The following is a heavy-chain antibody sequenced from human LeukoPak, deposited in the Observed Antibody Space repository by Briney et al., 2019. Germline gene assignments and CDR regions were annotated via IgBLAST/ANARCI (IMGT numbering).Heavy chain of an antibody. Sequence: SETLSLTCTVSGGSISSYYWNWIRQPPGKGLEWIGYIYYSGSTNYNPSLKSRVTISVDTSKNQFSLKLSSVTAADTAVYYCARVNMGLAFDIWGQGTMVTVSS. D-gene: IGHD3-10*01. CDR3: ARVNMGLAFDI. J-gene: IGHJ3*02. CDR2: IYYSGST. CDR1: GGSISSYY. V-gene: IGHV4-59*01.